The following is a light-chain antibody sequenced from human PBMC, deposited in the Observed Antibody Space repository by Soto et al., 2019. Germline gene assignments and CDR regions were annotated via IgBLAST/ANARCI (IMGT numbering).Light chain of an antibody. CDR3: SSYTTISTCV. V-gene: IGLV2-14*01. CDR1: SSDVGGYNY. CDR2: DVR. J-gene: IGLJ1*01. Sequence: QSVLTQPASVSGSPGQSITISCTGTSSDVGGYNYVSWYQQHPGKAPKLMIYDVRNRPSGVSNRFSGSKSVNTASLTISGLQAEDEVDFSCSSYTTISTCVLGTGTKVTVL.